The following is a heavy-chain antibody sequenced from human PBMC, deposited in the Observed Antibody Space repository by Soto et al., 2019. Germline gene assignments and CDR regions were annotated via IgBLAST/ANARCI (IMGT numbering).Heavy chain of an antibody. Sequence: GASVKVSCKSSGYPFTGYYMHWVRQAPGQGLEWMGWINPNSGGTNYAQKFQGWVTMTRDTSISTAYMELSRLRSDDTAVYYCARDLAMIVVGRRGYYYGMDVWGQGTTVTVSS. D-gene: IGHD3-22*01. CDR1: GYPFTGYY. CDR2: INPNSGGT. V-gene: IGHV1-2*04. J-gene: IGHJ6*02. CDR3: ARDLAMIVVGRRGYYYGMDV.